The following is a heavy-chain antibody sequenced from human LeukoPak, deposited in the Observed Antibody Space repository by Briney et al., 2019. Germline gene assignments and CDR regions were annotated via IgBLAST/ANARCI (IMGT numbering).Heavy chain of an antibody. D-gene: IGHD6-13*01. CDR1: GFTFSSYS. Sequence: GGSLRLSCAASGFTFSSYSMNWVRQAPGKGLEWVSYISSSSSTIYYADSVKGRFTISRDNAKNSLYLQMNSLRAEDTAVYYCARLSRSPGYSSSWYGGLYYFDYWGQGTLVTVSS. J-gene: IGHJ4*02. CDR3: ARLSRSPGYSSSWYGGLYYFDY. V-gene: IGHV3-48*04. CDR2: ISSSSSTI.